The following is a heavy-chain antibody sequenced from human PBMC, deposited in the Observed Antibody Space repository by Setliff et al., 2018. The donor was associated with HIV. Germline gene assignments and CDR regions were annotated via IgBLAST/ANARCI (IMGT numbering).Heavy chain of an antibody. CDR3: ARGRFHRLQRPYSGSGSLGIQYFDY. J-gene: IGHJ4*02. D-gene: IGHD3-10*01. V-gene: IGHV4-39*07. CDR1: GGSISSSRDY. CDR2: INHSGST. Sequence: SSETLSLTCTVSGGSISSSRDYWGWIRQSSGKGLEWIGGINHSGSTNYNQSLKSRVTISVYTSKRQFSLRLNSVTATDTALYHCARGRFHRLQRPYSGSGSLGIQYFDYWGQGTLVTVSS.